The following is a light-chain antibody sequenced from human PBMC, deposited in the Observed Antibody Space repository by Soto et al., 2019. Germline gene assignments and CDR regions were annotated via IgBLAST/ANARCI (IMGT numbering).Light chain of an antibody. V-gene: IGLV1-44*01. CDR1: SSNVGSYT. CDR2: SGN. CDR3: AAWDDSLHGVV. Sequence: QSVLTQPPSASGTPGQRVTISCSGSSSNVGSYTVYWYQQLPGTAPKVLIYSGNRRPSGVPARFSGSKSGTTPSLAISGLQSEDEADYYCAAWDDSLHGVVFGGGTKLTVL. J-gene: IGLJ2*01.